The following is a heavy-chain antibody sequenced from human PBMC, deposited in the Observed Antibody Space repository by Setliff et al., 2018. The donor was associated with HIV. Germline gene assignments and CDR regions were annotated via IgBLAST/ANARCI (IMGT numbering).Heavy chain of an antibody. CDR2: ISNNGGKT. J-gene: IGHJ6*03. CDR1: GFTFSSYA. Sequence: GGSLRLSCAASGFTFSSYAMTWVRQAPGKGLEWVSSISNNGGKTYYADSEKGRFTISRDDAEKSVYLQMNSLRAEDTAVYYCARAGVVEGYYYYYYMDVWGKGTTVTVSS. D-gene: IGHD2-15*01. V-gene: IGHV3-23*01. CDR3: ARAGVVEGYYYYYYMDV.